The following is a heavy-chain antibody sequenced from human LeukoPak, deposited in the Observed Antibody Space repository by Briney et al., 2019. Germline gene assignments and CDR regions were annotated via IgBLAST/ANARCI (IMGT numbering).Heavy chain of an antibody. D-gene: IGHD3-10*01. CDR3: ARAPVVRGVIGGFYYYYMDV. Sequence: SVKVSCKASGGTFSSYAISWVRQAPGQGLEWMGGIIPIFGTANYAQKFQGRVTITADESTSTAYMELSSLRSEDTAVYYCARAPVVRGVIGGFYYYYMDVWGKGTTVTISS. V-gene: IGHV1-69*01. CDR1: GGTFSSYA. J-gene: IGHJ6*03. CDR2: IIPIFGTA.